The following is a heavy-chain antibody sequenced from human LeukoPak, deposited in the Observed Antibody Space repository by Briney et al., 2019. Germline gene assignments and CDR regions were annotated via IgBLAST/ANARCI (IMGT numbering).Heavy chain of an antibody. D-gene: IGHD1-7*01. CDR2: INPNSGGT. J-gene: IGHJ4*02. V-gene: IGHV1-2*02. Sequence: ASVKVSCKASGYTFTGYYMHWVRQAPGRGLEWMGWINPNSGGTNYAQKFQGRVTMTRDTSISTAYMELSRLRSDDTAVYYCARVYNWNSGVDYWGQGTLVIVSS. CDR1: GYTFTGYY. CDR3: ARVYNWNSGVDY.